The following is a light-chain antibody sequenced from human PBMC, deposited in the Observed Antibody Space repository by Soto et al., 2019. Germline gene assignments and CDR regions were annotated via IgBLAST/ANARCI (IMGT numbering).Light chain of an antibody. CDR1: QSVGSY. Sequence: EIGMTQSPATLSVFPGERATLSCRASQSVGSYLAWYQQKPGQAPRLLIYGASTRATGIPARFSGSGSGTEFTLTINSLQSEDFAVYYCQQYNNWPRTFGQGTKVDIK. J-gene: IGKJ1*01. V-gene: IGKV3-15*01. CDR2: GAS. CDR3: QQYNNWPRT.